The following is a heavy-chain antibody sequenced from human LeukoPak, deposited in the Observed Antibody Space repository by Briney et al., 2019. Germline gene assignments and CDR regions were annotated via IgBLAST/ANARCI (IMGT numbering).Heavy chain of an antibody. CDR1: GFTFSSYW. Sequence: GGSLRLSCAASGFTFSSYWMSWVRQAPGKGLEWVANIKQDGSEKYYVDSVKGRFTISRDNAKNSLYLQMNSLRAEDTAVYYCARATAIVAVIQYDYWGQGTLVTVSS. CDR2: IKQDGSEK. D-gene: IGHD3-22*01. V-gene: IGHV3-7*01. J-gene: IGHJ4*02. CDR3: ARATAIVAVIQYDY.